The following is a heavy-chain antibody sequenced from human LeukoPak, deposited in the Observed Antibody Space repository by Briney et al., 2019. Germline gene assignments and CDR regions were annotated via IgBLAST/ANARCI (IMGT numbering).Heavy chain of an antibody. V-gene: IGHV3-21*04. Sequence: GGSLRLSCAASGFTFSSYSMNWVRQAPGKGLEWVSSISGSSYYIYYADSVKGRFTISRDNAKNSLYLQMNSLRVEDTAAYYCARENDADSSGYYYLNWFDSWGQGTLVTVSS. CDR1: GFTFSSYS. D-gene: IGHD3-22*01. J-gene: IGHJ5*01. CDR2: ISGSSYYI. CDR3: ARENDADSSGYYYLNWFDS.